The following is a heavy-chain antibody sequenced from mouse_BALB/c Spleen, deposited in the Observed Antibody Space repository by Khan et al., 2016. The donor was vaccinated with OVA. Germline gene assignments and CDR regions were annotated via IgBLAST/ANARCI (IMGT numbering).Heavy chain of an antibody. Sequence: EVELVESGGDLVKPGGPLKLSCAASGFSFSTYGMSWVRQTPDKRLEWVAAISSGGSYTYYPDSVKGRFTISRDNAKNTLYLQMSSLKSEDTAMYYCTRLAYYYDSEWFAYWGQGTLVTVSA. J-gene: IGHJ3*01. CDR2: ISSGGSYT. D-gene: IGHD1-1*01. CDR3: TRLAYYYDSEWFAY. CDR1: GFSFSTYG. V-gene: IGHV5-6*01.